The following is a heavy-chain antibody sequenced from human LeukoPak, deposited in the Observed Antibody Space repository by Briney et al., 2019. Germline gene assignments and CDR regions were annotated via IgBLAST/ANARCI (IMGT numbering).Heavy chain of an antibody. Sequence: SETLSLACTVSGGSINSYYWSWIRQPPGKGLEWIGYIYYSGSTNYNPSLKSRVTISVDTSKNQFSLKLSSVTAADTAVYYCASSGSFRQQLVKWGQGTLVTVSS. CDR3: ASSGSFRQQLVK. D-gene: IGHD6-13*01. V-gene: IGHV4-59*01. CDR1: GGSINSYY. CDR2: IYYSGST. J-gene: IGHJ4*02.